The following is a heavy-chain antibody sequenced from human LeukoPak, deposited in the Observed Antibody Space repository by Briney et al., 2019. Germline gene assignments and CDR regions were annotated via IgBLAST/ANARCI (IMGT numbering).Heavy chain of an antibody. Sequence: GGSLRLSCAASGFAFSNFAMSWVRQAPGKGLEWVSAMSGSGDGTYYADSVKGRFTISRDNSKNTLYLQMDSLRAEDTAVYYCAKMMGQRLYDYCMDVWGKGTTVTVSS. CDR1: GFAFSNFA. D-gene: IGHD3-16*01. CDR2: MSGSGDGT. J-gene: IGHJ6*03. CDR3: AKMMGQRLYDYCMDV. V-gene: IGHV3-23*01.